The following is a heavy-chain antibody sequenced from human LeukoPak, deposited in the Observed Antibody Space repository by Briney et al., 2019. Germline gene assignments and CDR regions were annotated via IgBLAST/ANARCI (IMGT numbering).Heavy chain of an antibody. CDR2: IYSSGSN. CDR1: GGSISGYF. CDR3: ARVNKVITQEYYYYYMDV. D-gene: IGHD3-10*01. J-gene: IGHJ6*03. V-gene: IGHV4-4*07. Sequence: PSETLSLTCTVSGGSISGYFWTCIRQPAGKGLEWIGRIYSSGSNNYNPSLKRRITISLDPSKNHFSLNLTSVTAADTAVYYCARVNKVITQEYYYYYMDVWGKGTTVTVSS.